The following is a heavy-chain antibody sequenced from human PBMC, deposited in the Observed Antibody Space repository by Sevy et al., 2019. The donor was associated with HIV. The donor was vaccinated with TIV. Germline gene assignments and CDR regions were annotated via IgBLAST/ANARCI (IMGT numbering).Heavy chain of an antibody. Sequence: GGSLGLSCEASGLSFTDYWMHWAPRAPGKGLVWASRINDDGRTPSNADSVKGRCTISRDNAKNTLYLQMNSLRAEDTYVYDWAGYYYYSKGMDVWGQGTTVTVSS. D-gene: IGHD3-22*01. J-gene: IGHJ6*02. CDR1: GLSFTDYW. CDR3: AGYYYYSKGMDV. V-gene: IGHV3-74*01. CDR2: INDDGRTP.